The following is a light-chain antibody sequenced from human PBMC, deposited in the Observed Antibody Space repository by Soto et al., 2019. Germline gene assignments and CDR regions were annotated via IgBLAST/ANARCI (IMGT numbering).Light chain of an antibody. Sequence: QSALTQPPFASGSPGQSVTISCTGTSSDVGGYNYVSWYQQHPGKAPKLMIYEVTKRPSGVPDRFSGSKSGNTASLTVSGLQAEDEADYYCSSYAGSNDLVFGTGTKLTVL. J-gene: IGLJ1*01. CDR2: EVT. CDR1: SSDVGGYNY. V-gene: IGLV2-8*01. CDR3: SSYAGSNDLV.